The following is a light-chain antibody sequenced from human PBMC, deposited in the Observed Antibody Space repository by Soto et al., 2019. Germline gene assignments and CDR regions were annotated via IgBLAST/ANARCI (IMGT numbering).Light chain of an antibody. V-gene: IGKV1-9*01. J-gene: IGKJ5*01. CDR2: GAS. Sequence: DIKLTQSPSFLSASVGDRVTITCRASQGISSYLAWFQQKPGRAPNLLIYGASTLQSGVPSRFSGSGSGTDFTLTISNLQPEDFATYYCQQLNAYPLTVGQGPRLEIK. CDR3: QQLNAYPLT. CDR1: QGISSY.